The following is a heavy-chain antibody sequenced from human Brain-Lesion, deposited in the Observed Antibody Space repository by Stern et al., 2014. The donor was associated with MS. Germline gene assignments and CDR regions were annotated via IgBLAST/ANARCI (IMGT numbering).Heavy chain of an antibody. D-gene: IGHD2-2*01. V-gene: IGHV4-61*02. CDR3: ARGRVVPGFQYYATDV. CDR1: GGSISSGGYY. Sequence: VQLVESGPGLVKPSQTLSLSCTVSGGSISSGGYYWSWIRQPAGKGLEWIGRIFNSGSTSYNPPLKSRVTISIDTFNKPSSLRLNSMTAADTAVYYCARGRVVPGFQYYATDVWGQGTTVIVSS. J-gene: IGHJ6*02. CDR2: IFNSGST.